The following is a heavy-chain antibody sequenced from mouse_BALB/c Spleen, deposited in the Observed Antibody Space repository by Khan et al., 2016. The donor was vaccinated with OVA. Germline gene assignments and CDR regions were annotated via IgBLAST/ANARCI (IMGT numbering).Heavy chain of an antibody. CDR2: IFPGDDST. J-gene: IGHJ1*01. CDR3: ARHYYGGSLYLYVDV. Sequence: QVRLQQSGADLVKPGASVKLSCKASGYTFTRYDINWVRPRPAPGLEWIGWIFPGDDSTKYNEKFKGKATLTSATSSSTAYLQHSRLTSADSDVYFCARHYYGGSLYLYVDVWGAGTTVTVSA. V-gene: IGHV1-85*01. CDR1: GYTFTRYD. D-gene: IGHD1-2*01.